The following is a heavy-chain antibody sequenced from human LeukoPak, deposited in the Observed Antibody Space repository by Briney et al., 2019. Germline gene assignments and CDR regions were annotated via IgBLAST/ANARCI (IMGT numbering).Heavy chain of an antibody. CDR1: GYTFTNYG. CDR3: ARDSRRNYGDPIYYFDY. CDR2: INPNSGGT. V-gene: IGHV1-2*04. Sequence: ASVKVSCKASGYTFTNYGISWVRQAPGQGLEWMGWINPNSGGTNYAQKFQGWVTMTRDTSISTAYMELSRRRSDDTAVYYCARDSRRNYGDPIYYFDYWGQGTLVPVSS. D-gene: IGHD4-17*01. J-gene: IGHJ4*02.